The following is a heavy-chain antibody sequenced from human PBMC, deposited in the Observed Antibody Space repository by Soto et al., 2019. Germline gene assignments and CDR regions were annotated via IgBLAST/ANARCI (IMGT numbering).Heavy chain of an antibody. CDR1: GGTFSSYS. D-gene: IGHD5-12*01. CDR2: IIPLFGTA. V-gene: IGHV1-69*06. J-gene: IGHJ5*02. Sequence: QVHLVQSGAEMKKPGSSVTVSCKASGGTFSSYSISWVRQAPGQGLERLGGIIPLFGTANYAQKFKGRLTITADKSTRTTYMELSGLTSEDTAVYYCVRSDERGYKYWAWFDPWGQGTLVTVSS. CDR3: VRSDERGYKYWAWFDP.